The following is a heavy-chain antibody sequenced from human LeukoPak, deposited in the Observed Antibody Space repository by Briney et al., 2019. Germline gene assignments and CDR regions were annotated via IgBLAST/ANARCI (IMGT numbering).Heavy chain of an antibody. CDR3: SRESGPYCPFGH. Sequence: SETLSLTCGVSGGFITTTNFWGWVRQPPGGGLEWIGEISLRGRTQYNPSLKSRVNISIDESTNHLYLSLASVTAADTAVYYCSRESGPYCPFGHWGQGTLVAVNS. V-gene: IGHV4-4*02. J-gene: IGHJ5*02. CDR1: GGFITTTNF. D-gene: IGHD1-26*01. CDR2: ISLRGRT.